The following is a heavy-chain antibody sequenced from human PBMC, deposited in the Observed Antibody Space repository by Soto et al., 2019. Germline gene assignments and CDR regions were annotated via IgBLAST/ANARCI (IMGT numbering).Heavy chain of an antibody. J-gene: IGHJ4*02. V-gene: IGHV3-7*05. CDR3: ARPFFDY. D-gene: IGHD3-16*01. Sequence: EVHLVESGGGLVQPGGSLRLSCVASRFTFSNYWMVWVRQAPGKGLEWVANINPSGSEKYYVDSVKGRFTVSRVNAQNSLYLQMNSFRAVDTAVYYCARPFFDYWGQGSLVTVSS. CDR1: RFTFSNYW. CDR2: INPSGSEK.